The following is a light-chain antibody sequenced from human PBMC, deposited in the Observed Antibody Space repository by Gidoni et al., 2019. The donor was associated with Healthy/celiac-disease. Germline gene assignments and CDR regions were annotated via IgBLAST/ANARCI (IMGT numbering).Light chain of an antibody. Sequence: DIQMTQSPSSLSASVGDRVTITCRASQSISSYLNWYQQKPGKAPKLLIYAASSVQSGVPSRFSGSGSGTDFTLTISSLQPEDFATYYCQQSYSTPPRWTFGPGTKVEFK. CDR1: QSISSY. J-gene: IGKJ1*01. CDR3: QQSYSTPPRWT. CDR2: AAS. V-gene: IGKV1-39*01.